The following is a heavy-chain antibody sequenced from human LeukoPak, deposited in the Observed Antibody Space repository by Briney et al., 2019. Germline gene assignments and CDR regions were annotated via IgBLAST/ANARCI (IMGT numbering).Heavy chain of an antibody. V-gene: IGHV4-34*01. CDR2: INHSGST. CDR3: ARGPGSGSYYYYYYGMDV. D-gene: IGHD3-10*01. Sequence: SETLSLTCAVYGGSFSGYYWSWIRQPPGKGLEWIGEINHSGSTNYNPSLKSRVTISVDTSKNQFSLKLSSVTAADTAVYYCARGPGSGSYYYYYYGMDVWGQGTTVTVSS. CDR1: GGSFSGYY. J-gene: IGHJ6*02.